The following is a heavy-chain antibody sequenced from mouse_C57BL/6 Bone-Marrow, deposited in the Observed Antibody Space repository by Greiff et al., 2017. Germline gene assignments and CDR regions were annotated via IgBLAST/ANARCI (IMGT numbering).Heavy chain of an antibody. D-gene: IGHD1-1*01. Sequence: VQLKESGAELVKPGASVKLSCTASGFNIKDSYMHWVKQRTEQGLEWIGRIDPGDGDTKYAPKFQGKATITADTSSNTAYLQLSSLTSEDTAVYYCARGVVATPFDYWGQGTTLTVAS. V-gene: IGHV14-2*01. J-gene: IGHJ2*01. CDR3: ARGVVATPFDY. CDR1: GFNIKDSY. CDR2: IDPGDGDT.